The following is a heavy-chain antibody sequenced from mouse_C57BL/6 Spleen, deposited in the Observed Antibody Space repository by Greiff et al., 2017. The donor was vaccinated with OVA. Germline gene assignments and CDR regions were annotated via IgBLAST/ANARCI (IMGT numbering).Heavy chain of an antibody. Sequence: QVQLQQPGAELVRPGPSVKLSCKASGYTFTSYWMHWVKQRPGQGLEWIGVIDPSDSYTNYNQKFKGKATLTVDTSSSTAYMQLSSLTSEDSAVYYCATPITTVVATDYWGQGTTLTVSS. V-gene: IGHV1-59*01. CDR1: GYTFTSYW. CDR2: IDPSDSYT. J-gene: IGHJ2*01. D-gene: IGHD1-1*01. CDR3: ATPITTVVATDY.